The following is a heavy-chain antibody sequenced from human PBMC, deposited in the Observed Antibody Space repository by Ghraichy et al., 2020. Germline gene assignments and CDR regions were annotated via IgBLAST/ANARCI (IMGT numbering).Heavy chain of an antibody. Sequence: GGSLRLSCAASGFTFSSYGMHWVRQAPGKGLEWVAFIRYDGSNKYYADSVKGRFTISRDNSKNTLYLQMNSLRAEDTAVYYCAKDSLYYGDYYPDYWGQGPLVTVSS. CDR2: IRYDGSNK. J-gene: IGHJ4*02. CDR3: AKDSLYYGDYYPDY. CDR1: GFTFSSYG. V-gene: IGHV3-30*02. D-gene: IGHD4-17*01.